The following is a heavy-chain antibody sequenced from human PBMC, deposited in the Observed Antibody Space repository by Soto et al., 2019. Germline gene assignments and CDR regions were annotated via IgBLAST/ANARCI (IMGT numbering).Heavy chain of an antibody. Sequence: PSETLSLTCTVSGGSISSGDYYWSWIRQPPGKGLEWIGYIYYSGSTYYNPSLKSRVTISVDTSKNQFSLKLSSVTAADTAVYYCARIAAAGLYYYYYYGMDVWGQGTTVTVSS. V-gene: IGHV4-30-4*01. J-gene: IGHJ6*02. CDR1: GGSISSGDYY. D-gene: IGHD6-13*01. CDR2: IYYSGST. CDR3: ARIAAAGLYYYYYYGMDV.